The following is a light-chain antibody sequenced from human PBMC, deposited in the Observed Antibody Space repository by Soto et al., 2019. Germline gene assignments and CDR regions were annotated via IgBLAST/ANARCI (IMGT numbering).Light chain of an antibody. CDR1: QGIGDT. CDR3: QRYNNGPRT. V-gene: IGKV3-15*01. CDR2: ETS. Sequence: MRQAPATLCVSPGEGATLSCRASQGIGDTLAWYQHKPGQTPRLLSDETSTRATGGPARFSGSRAGTEFTLTINSLQSEAFAVYSCQRYNNGPRTFGGGTKVEIK. J-gene: IGKJ4*01.